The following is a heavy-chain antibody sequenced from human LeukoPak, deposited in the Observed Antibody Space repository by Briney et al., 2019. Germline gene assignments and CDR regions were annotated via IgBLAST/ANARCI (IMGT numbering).Heavy chain of an antibody. CDR3: AKDIRTYYYDSSGYPMVGAFDI. Sequence: GGSLRLSCGASGFTFSSYGMHWVRQAPGKGLEWVAVISYDGSNKYYADSVKGRFTISRDNSKNTLYLQMNSLRAEDTAVYYCAKDIRTYYYDSSGYPMVGAFDIWGQGTMVTVSS. D-gene: IGHD3-22*01. J-gene: IGHJ3*02. CDR2: ISYDGSNK. V-gene: IGHV3-30*18. CDR1: GFTFSSYG.